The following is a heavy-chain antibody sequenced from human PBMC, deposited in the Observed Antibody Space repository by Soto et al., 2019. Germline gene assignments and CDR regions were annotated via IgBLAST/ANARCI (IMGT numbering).Heavy chain of an antibody. V-gene: IGHV1-69*13. CDR3: ARGETYLGV. CDR2: IIPIFGSR. J-gene: IGHJ6*02. CDR1: RDTFSKYA. D-gene: IGHD3-16*01. Sequence: SVKVSGKASRDTFSKYAINWVRQAPGQGLEWMGWIIPIFGSRKYAEKFQGRVTVTADESTSTAYMELRSLRFEDTAVYYCARGETYLGVWGQGTTVTVSS.